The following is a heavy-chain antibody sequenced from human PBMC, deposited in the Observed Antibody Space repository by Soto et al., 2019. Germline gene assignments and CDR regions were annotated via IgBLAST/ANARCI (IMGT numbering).Heavy chain of an antibody. CDR1: GGSISSSSYY. Sequence: QLQLQESGPGLVKPSETLSLTCTVSGGSISSSSYYWGWIRQPPGKGLEWIGSIYYSGSTYYNPSLKSRVTISVDTSKNQFSLKLSSVTAADTAVYYCASSPMRDQDIVVDMGYFDYWGQGTLVTVSS. V-gene: IGHV4-39*01. CDR3: ASSPMRDQDIVVDMGYFDY. J-gene: IGHJ4*02. CDR2: IYYSGST. D-gene: IGHD2-2*01.